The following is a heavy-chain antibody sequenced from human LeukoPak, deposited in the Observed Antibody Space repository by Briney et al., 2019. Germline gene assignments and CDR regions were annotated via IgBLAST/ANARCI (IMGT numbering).Heavy chain of an antibody. CDR1: GYTFTYY. CDR2: INPNNGGT. D-gene: IGHD1-26*01. V-gene: IGHV1-2*02. J-gene: IGHJ5*02. CDR3: AREGFRSGSYYDGWFDP. Sequence: ASVKLSCTASGYTFTYYIHWVRQAPGQGGEWMGWINPNNGGTNYAQKFQGRVTMTRDTSISTAYMELSRLRSDDTAVYYCAREGFRSGSYYDGWFDPWGQGTLVTVSS.